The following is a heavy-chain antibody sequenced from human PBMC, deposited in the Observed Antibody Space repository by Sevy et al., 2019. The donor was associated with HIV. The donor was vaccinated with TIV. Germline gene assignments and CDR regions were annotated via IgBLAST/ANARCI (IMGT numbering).Heavy chain of an antibody. J-gene: IGHJ4*02. D-gene: IGHD6-13*01. CDR2: INPNTGGT. V-gene: IGHV1-2*02. Sequence: ASVKVSCKDSGYTFTDYYMHWVRQAPGQGLEWMGWINPNTGGTNYAQKFQGRVTLTRDTSITTAYMELSRLRSDDTAFYYCARDERTASGMGYFDNWGQGTLVTVSS. CDR1: GYTFTDYY. CDR3: ARDERTASGMGYFDN.